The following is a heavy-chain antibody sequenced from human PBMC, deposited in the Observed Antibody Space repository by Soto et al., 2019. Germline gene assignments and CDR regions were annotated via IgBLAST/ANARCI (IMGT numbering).Heavy chain of an antibody. V-gene: IGHV5-10-1*01. CDR2: IDLSDSYK. J-gene: IGHJ4*02. CDR1: GYSFRNNW. D-gene: IGHD3-22*01. Sequence: GEALNISCKGSGYSFRNNWITWVRQMPGEGLEWMGRIDLSDSYKSYSPSFQGHVSFSADTSINTAYLQWSSLRASDTAMYYCARHWGGHYDSNGYHYALDYWGQGTPVTVSS. CDR3: ARHWGGHYDSNGYHYALDY.